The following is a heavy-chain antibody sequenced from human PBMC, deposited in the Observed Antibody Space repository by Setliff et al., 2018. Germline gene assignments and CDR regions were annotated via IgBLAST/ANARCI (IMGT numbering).Heavy chain of an antibody. V-gene: IGHV4-34*01. D-gene: IGHD6-13*01. CDR3: AGGAFGSRWYVRPWFDP. Sequence: SETLSLTCAVYGDSFSGYFWTWIRQPPGKGLEWIGDNYNPSLKSRLTVSVDTSKNQFSLSLSSVTAADTAVYYCAGGAFGSRWYVRPWFDPWGQGTLVTVSS. CDR1: GDSFSGYF. J-gene: IGHJ5*02.